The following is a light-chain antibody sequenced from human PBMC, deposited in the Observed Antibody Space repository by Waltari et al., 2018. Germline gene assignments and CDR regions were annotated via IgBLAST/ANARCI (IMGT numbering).Light chain of an antibody. V-gene: IGKV3-11*01. CDR3: QQGRSWPPVT. J-gene: IGKJ5*01. CDR2: DTS. CDR1: QSVGNY. Sequence: EIVLTQSPATLSLSPGERATLSCRASQSVGNYLAWYQQTPGLAPRLLIYDTSNRATGIPARFSGSGSGTDFTLTISSLEPEDFAFYYCQQGRSWPPVTFGQGTRLEI.